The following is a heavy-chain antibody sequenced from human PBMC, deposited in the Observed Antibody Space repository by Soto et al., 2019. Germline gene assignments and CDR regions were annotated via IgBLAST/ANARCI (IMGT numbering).Heavy chain of an antibody. Sequence: PGGSLRLSCAASGFTFSSYAVSWVRQAPGKGLEWVSAISGSGGSTYYADSVKGRFTISRDNSKNTLYLQMNSLRAEDTAVYYCAKDQEWSPGVIDYWGQGTLVTVSS. D-gene: IGHD2-8*01. CDR1: GFTFSSYA. CDR2: ISGSGGST. CDR3: AKDQEWSPGVIDY. V-gene: IGHV3-23*01. J-gene: IGHJ4*02.